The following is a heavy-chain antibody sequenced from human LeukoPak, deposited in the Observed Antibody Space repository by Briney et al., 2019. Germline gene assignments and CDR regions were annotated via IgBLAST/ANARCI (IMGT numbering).Heavy chain of an antibody. CDR3: AELGITMIGGV. CDR2: ITGTGGGT. J-gene: IGHJ6*04. Sequence: PGGSLRLSCAASGLTFSSYGMTWVRQAPGKGLEWVSAITGTGGGTYYAHSVKGRFTISRDNSKNTLYLQMNSLRAEDTAVYYCAELGITMIGGVWGKGTTVTISS. D-gene: IGHD3-10*02. V-gene: IGHV3-23*01. CDR1: GLTFSSYG.